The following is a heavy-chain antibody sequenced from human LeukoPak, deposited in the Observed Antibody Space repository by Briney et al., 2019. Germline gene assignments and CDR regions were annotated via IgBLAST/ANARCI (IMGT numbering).Heavy chain of an antibody. V-gene: IGHV3-11*04. CDR2: ISSSGSTI. D-gene: IGHD3-22*01. CDR1: GFTFSDYY. CDR3: ARDMGGDYYDSSGYYYYYYMDV. J-gene: IGHJ6*03. Sequence: GGSLRLSCAASGFTFSDYYMSWIRQAPGKGLEWVSYISSSGSTIYYADSVKGRFTISRDNAKNSLYLQMNSLRAEDTAVYYCARDMGGDYYDSSGYYYYYYMDVWGKGTTVTVSS.